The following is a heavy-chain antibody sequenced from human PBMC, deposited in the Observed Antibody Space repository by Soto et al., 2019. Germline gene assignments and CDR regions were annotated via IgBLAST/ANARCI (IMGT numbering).Heavy chain of an antibody. CDR3: ARARRSMDH. V-gene: IGHV1-18*04. CDR2: ISGYNGDT. CDR1: GYTFANYN. J-gene: IGHJ4*02. Sequence: QVQLVQSGAEVKKPGASVRVSCKTSGYTFANYNINWVRQAPGQGLEWMGWISGYNGDTKYAQKLQGRVTVNTDTSTGTAYMELRSLRSDDTAMYYCARARRSMDHWGQGTLVTVSS.